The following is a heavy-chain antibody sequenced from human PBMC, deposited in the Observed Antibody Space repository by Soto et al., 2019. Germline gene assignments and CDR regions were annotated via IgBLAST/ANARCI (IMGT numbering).Heavy chain of an antibody. Sequence: VQLVESGGGLVQPGGSLRLSCSASGFIVSESTIYWVRQVPGKGLEAISAVSTSGRSTYYADSVKDRFTISRDNSKNTLFLQMGSMRPEDTAIYYCVKQAHGLDGVAFDYWGQGTQVTVAS. D-gene: IGHD2-15*01. CDR3: VKQAHGLDGVAFDY. J-gene: IGHJ4*02. CDR1: GFIVSEST. V-gene: IGHV3-64D*06. CDR2: VSTSGRST.